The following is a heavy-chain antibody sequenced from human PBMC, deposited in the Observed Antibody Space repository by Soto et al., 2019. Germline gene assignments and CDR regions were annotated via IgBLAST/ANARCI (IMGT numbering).Heavy chain of an antibody. D-gene: IGHD3-22*01. V-gene: IGHV5-10-1*01. Sequence: GESLKISCKGSGYSFTSYWISWVRQMPGKGLEWMGRIDPSDSYTNYSPSFQGHVTISADKSISTAYLQWSSLKASDTAMYYCARGDYYDSSGYYSYYYGMDAWGQGTTVTV. CDR2: IDPSDSYT. CDR3: ARGDYYDSSGYYSYYYGMDA. CDR1: GYSFTSYW. J-gene: IGHJ6*02.